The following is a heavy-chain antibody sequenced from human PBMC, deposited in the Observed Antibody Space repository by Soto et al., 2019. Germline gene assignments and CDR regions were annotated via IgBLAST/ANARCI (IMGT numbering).Heavy chain of an antibody. Sequence: LRLSCVASGFIVSSNQMSWVRQAPGKGLEWVSVIYSGHTTYYADSVEGRFTISRDDSENTLYLQMNSLRVEDTAVYYCVRGPSDHKLRLVEWPYGDYWGQGXLVTVYS. CDR1: GFIVSSNQ. CDR2: IYSGHTT. D-gene: IGHD3-3*01. V-gene: IGHV3-53*01. CDR3: VRGPSDHKLRLVEWPYGDY. J-gene: IGHJ4*02.